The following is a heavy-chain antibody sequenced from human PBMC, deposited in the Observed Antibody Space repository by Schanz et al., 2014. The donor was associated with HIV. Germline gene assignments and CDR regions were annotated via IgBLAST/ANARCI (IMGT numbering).Heavy chain of an antibody. D-gene: IGHD3-3*01. V-gene: IGHV3-7*01. CDR3: AKEEWFRFDP. J-gene: IGHJ5*02. CDR2: IKEDGSET. Sequence: DVQILESGGGLVQPGGSRRLSCAVSGSWFSDHWMSWLRQVPGEGLEWVAKIKEDGSETYYVGSVTGRFTISRDNTKKSLYLQMNSLRAEDTAVYYCAKEEWFRFDPWGQGTLVTVSS. CDR1: GSWFSDHW.